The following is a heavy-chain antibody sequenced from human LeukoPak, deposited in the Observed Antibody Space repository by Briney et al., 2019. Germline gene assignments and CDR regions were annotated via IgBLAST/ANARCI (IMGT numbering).Heavy chain of an antibody. J-gene: IGHJ6*02. Sequence: SETLSLTCTVSGGSISSYYWSWIRQPPGKGLEWIGRIYTSGSTNYNPSLKSRVTMSVDTSKNQFSLKLSSVTAADTAVYYCARVGVVPAAIPIYYYYYGMDVWGQGTTVTVSS. CDR2: IYTSGST. V-gene: IGHV4-4*07. CDR1: GGSISSYY. CDR3: ARVGVVPAAIPIYYYYYGMDV. D-gene: IGHD2-2*01.